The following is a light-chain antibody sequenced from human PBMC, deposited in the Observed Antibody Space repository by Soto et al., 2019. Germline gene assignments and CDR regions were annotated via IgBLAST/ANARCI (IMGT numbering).Light chain of an antibody. Sequence: AIQLTQSPSSLSASVGDRVIITCRASQDISSALAWYQQKPGIPPKLLIYDASSLESGVPSRFSGGGSGIDFTLTISSLQPEDIATYYCQQFKSYFLTFGGGTKVQIK. V-gene: IGKV1-13*02. CDR2: DAS. CDR1: QDISSA. J-gene: IGKJ4*01. CDR3: QQFKSYFLT.